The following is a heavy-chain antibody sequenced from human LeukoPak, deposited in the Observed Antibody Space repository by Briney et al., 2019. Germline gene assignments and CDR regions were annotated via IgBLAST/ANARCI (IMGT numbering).Heavy chain of an antibody. CDR1: GYTLTEVS. CDR3: ATDLPVAGTFTY. CDR2: FDPEDGET. J-gene: IGHJ4*02. D-gene: IGHD6-19*01. V-gene: IGHV1-24*01. Sequence: ASVKVSCKVSGYTLTEVSIHWVRQAPGKGLEWMGGFDPEDGETIYAQKFQGRVTMTEDTSTDTAYMEVSSLRSEDTAVYYCATDLPVAGTFTYWGQGTLVTVSS.